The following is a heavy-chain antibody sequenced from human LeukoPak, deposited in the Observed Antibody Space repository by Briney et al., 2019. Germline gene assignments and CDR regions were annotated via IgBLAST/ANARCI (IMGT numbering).Heavy chain of an antibody. D-gene: IGHD6-19*01. CDR1: GFTVSSNY. J-gene: IGHJ4*02. V-gene: IGHV3-66*01. Sequence: PGGSLRLSCAASGFTVSSNYMSWVRQAPGKGLERDSVIYSGGSTYYADSVKGRFTISRDNSKNTLYLQMNSLRAEDTAVYYCAKLRGAVAGPFDYWGQGTLVTVSS. CDR3: AKLRGAVAGPFDY. CDR2: IYSGGST.